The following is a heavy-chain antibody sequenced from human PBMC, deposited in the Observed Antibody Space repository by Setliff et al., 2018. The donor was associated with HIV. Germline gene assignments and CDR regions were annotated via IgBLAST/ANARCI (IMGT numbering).Heavy chain of an antibody. CDR3: SINSPLSS. Sequence: GGSLRLSCAVSGFTLSDYYMDWVRQAPGRGLEWVGRIKNRPAGGTTEYAAPVKGRFTISRDDSKNMAYLQMNSLKIEDTALYFCSINSPLSSWGQGTLVTVSS. J-gene: IGHJ4*02. V-gene: IGHV3-15*01. CDR1: GFTLSDYY. CDR2: IKNRPAGGTT. D-gene: IGHD6-6*01.